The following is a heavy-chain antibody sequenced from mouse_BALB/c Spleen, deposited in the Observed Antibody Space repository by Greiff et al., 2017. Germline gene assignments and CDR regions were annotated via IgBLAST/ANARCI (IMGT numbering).Heavy chain of an antibody. CDR1: GYSFTGYY. Sequence: LVKTGASVKISCKASGYSFTGYYMHWVKQSPGKSLEWIGYISCYNGATSYNQKFKGKATFTVDTSSSTAYMQFNSLTSEDSAVYYCALYDGYTWFAYWGQGTLVTVSA. V-gene: IGHV1S34*01. J-gene: IGHJ3*01. D-gene: IGHD2-3*01. CDR3: ALYDGYTWFAY. CDR2: ISCYNGAT.